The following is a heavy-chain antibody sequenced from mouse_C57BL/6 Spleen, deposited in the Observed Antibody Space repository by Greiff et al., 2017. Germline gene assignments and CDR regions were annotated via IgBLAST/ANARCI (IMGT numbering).Heavy chain of an antibody. V-gene: IGHV5-15*01. D-gene: IGHD1-1*01. CDR3: ARQGRATTVVDPSYAMDY. CDR1: GFTFSDYG. CDR2: ISNLAYSI. J-gene: IGHJ4*01. Sequence: EVKLMESGGGLVQPGGSLKLSCAASGFTFSDYGMAWVRQAPRKGPEWVAFISNLAYSIYYADTVTGRFTISRENAKNTLYLEMSSLRSEDTAMYYCARQGRATTVVDPSYAMDYWGQGTSVTVSS.